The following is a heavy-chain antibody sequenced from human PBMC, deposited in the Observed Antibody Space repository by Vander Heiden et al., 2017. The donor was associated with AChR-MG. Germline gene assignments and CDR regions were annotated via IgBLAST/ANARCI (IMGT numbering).Heavy chain of an antibody. CDR1: GGSISSYY. D-gene: IGHD2-2*01. Sequence: QVQLQESGPGLVKPSATLSLTCTVPGGSISSYYWRWIRQPPGKGLEWIGYIYYSGSTNYNPSLKSRVTISVDTSKNQFSLKLSSVTAADTAVYYCAREAVVAQGWFDPWGQGTLVTVSS. J-gene: IGHJ5*02. CDR2: IYYSGST. CDR3: AREAVVAQGWFDP. V-gene: IGHV4-59*01.